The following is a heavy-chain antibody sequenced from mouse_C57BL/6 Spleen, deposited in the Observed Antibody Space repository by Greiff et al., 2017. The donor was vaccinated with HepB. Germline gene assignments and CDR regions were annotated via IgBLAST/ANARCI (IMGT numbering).Heavy chain of an antibody. V-gene: IGHV5-9*01. D-gene: IGHD2-4*01. CDR1: GFTFSSYT. Sequence: EVHLVESGGGLVKPGGSLKLSCAASGFTFSSYTMSWVRQTPEKRLEWVATISGGGGNTYYPDSGKGRFTISRDNAKNTLYLQMSSLRSEDTALYYCARRVGYDYTWFAYWGQGTLVTVSA. CDR2: ISGGGGNT. J-gene: IGHJ3*01. CDR3: ARRVGYDYTWFAY.